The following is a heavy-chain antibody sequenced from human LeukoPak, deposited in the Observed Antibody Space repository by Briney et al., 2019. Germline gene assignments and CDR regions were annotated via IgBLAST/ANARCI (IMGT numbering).Heavy chain of an antibody. CDR1: GFTFSDYS. CDR2: IGIDSGNT. J-gene: IGHJ4*02. D-gene: IGHD5-24*01. V-gene: IGHV3-48*01. CDR3: ARDYKYAFDN. Sequence: GGSLRLSCAASGFTFSDYSMNWVRQAPGKGLEWISYIGIDSGNTNYADSVKGRFTTSGDKAKNSLYLQMNSLRVEDTAAYYCARDYKYAFDNWGQGTLVTVSS.